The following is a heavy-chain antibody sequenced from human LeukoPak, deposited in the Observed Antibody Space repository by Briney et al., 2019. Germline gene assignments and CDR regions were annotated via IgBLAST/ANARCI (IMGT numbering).Heavy chain of an antibody. J-gene: IGHJ3*02. CDR3: ARDLSDAFDI. CDR1: GGTFSSYA. Sequence: ASVKVSCKASGGTFSSYAISWVRQAPGQGLEWMGGIIPIFGTANYAQKFQGRVTITADESTSTAYMELSSLRSEDTAVYYCARDLSDAFDIWGQGTMVTVSS. V-gene: IGHV1-69*13. CDR2: IIPIFGTA.